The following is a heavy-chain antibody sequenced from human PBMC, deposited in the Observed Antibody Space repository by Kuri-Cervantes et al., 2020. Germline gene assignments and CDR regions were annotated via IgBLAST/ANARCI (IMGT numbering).Heavy chain of an antibody. V-gene: IGHV3-15*01. Sequence: GGSLRLSCAASGFTFSNAWMSWVRQAPGKGLEWVSRIKSKTDGGTTDYAAPVKGRFTISRDDSKNTLYLQMNSLKTEDTAVYYCTTDRVSGSWGYWGQGTLVTVSS. CDR1: GFTFSNAW. CDR3: TTDRVSGSWGY. J-gene: IGHJ4*02. CDR2: IKSKTDGGTT. D-gene: IGHD1-26*01.